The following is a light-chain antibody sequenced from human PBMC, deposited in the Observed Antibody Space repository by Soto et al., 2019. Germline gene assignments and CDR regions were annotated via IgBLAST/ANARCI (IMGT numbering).Light chain of an antibody. CDR3: QQYFPHAT. CDR1: ESIRTW. V-gene: IGKV1-5*03. J-gene: IGKJ1*01. CDR2: KAS. Sequence: DIQMSQSPFTLAASMGDSVTITSRASESIRTWVAWYQQTPGKAPKILINKASELEGGVPPRFSGSGSGTEFTLTIRSLQPDDFATYYCQQYFPHATFGKGTKV.